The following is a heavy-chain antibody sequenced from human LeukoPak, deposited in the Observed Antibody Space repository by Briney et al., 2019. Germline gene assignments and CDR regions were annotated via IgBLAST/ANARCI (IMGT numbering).Heavy chain of an antibody. V-gene: IGHV4-59*08. J-gene: IGHJ4*02. Sequence: SETLSLTCTVSGGSISSYYWSWIRPPPGKGLEWIGYIYYSGSTNYNPSLKSRVTMSVDTSKNQFSLKLSSVTAADTAVYYCARFADFWSGYSIPPAHFDYWGQGTLVTVSS. CDR2: IYYSGST. CDR1: GGSISSYY. D-gene: IGHD3-3*01. CDR3: ARFADFWSGYSIPPAHFDY.